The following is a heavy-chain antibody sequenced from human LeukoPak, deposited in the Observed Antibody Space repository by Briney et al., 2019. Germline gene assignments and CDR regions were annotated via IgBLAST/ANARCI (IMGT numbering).Heavy chain of an antibody. CDR1: GFTFSSYG. CDR3: AKGTEAAAGVAFWDY. CDR2: IRYDGSNK. Sequence: GGSLRLSCAASGFTFSSYGMHWARQAPGKGLEWVAFIRYDGSNKYYADSVKGRFTISRDNSKNTLYLQMNSLRAEDTAVYYCAKGTEAAAGVAFWDYWGQGTLVTVSS. J-gene: IGHJ4*02. V-gene: IGHV3-30*02. D-gene: IGHD6-13*01.